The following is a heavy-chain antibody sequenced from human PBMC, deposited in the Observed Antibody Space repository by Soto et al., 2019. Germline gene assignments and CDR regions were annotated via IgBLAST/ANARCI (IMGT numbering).Heavy chain of an antibody. CDR2: LYWDDDK. D-gene: IGHD6-13*01. V-gene: IGHV2-5*02. J-gene: IGHJ4*02. Sequence: QITLKESGPTLVKPTQTLTLTCTFSGFSLSTSGVGVGWIRQPPGKALEWLALLYWDDDKRYSQSLKSSLTITEATSKIQVVLTMTNVAPVDTARYNWAHRTVYSSSWDPFVHWGRGTLVPVFS. CDR1: GFSLSTSGVG. CDR3: AHRTVYSSSWDPFVH.